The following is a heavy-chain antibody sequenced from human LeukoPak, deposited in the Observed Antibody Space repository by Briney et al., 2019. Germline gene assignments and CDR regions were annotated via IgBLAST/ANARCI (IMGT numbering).Heavy chain of an antibody. V-gene: IGHV3-30*02. CDR2: IRYDESKR. CDR3: AKGVAGDDYYYSYMDV. Sequence: GGSLRLSCAASGFTFSNYGMHWVRQTPGKGLEWVAFIRYDESKRQYTDSVMGRFTISRDNSKKTLYLQMNSLRGEDTAVYFCAKGVAGDDYYYSYMDVWGKGTSVAVSS. CDR1: GFTFSNYG. D-gene: IGHD2-15*01. J-gene: IGHJ6*03.